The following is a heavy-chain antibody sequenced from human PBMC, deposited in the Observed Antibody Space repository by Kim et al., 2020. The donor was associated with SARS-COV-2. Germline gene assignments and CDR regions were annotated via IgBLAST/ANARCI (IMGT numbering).Heavy chain of an antibody. CDR2: T. D-gene: IGHD5-12*01. CDR3: ARDRTVDPFDY. V-gene: IGHV1-18*01. J-gene: IGHJ4*02. Sequence: TNYAQKLQGRVTMTTDTSTSTAYMELRSLRSDDTAVYYCARDRTVDPFDYWGQGTLVTVSS.